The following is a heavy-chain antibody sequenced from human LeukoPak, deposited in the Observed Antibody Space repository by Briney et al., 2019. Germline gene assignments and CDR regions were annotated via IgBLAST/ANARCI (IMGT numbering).Heavy chain of an antibody. Sequence: SETLSLTCTVSGGSLSSGDYFWGWIRQPPGRGREWVVYIYYIWSTYYSPSLKSRITMSVDTSKNQFSLKLSSVTAADTAVYYCARLFRYSGSYSFHYWGQGTLVTVSS. CDR2: IYYIWST. V-gene: IGHV4-30-4*08. CDR3: ARLFRYSGSYSFHY. J-gene: IGHJ4*02. CDR1: GGSLSSGDYF. D-gene: IGHD1-26*01.